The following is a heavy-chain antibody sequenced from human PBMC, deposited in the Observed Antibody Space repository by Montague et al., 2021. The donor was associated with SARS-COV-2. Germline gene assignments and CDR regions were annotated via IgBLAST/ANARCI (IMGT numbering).Heavy chain of an antibody. CDR1: GGSIRSDGSY. J-gene: IGHJ6*02. D-gene: IGHD3-9*01. Sequence: TLSLTCTVSGGSIRSDGSYWNWIRRPAGKGLEWIGRIDASGTTNYXPSLKSRVIISLDRSKNQFSLKLSSVIAADTAVYYCARSAFRYFDRPGMDVWGQGTTVTVS. CDR3: ARSAFRYFDRPGMDV. CDR2: IDASGTT. V-gene: IGHV4-61*02.